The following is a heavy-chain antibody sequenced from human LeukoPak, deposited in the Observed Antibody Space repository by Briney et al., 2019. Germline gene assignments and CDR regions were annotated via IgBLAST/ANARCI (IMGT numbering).Heavy chain of an antibody. CDR3: ASSFGIAARPGRNWFDP. Sequence: GASVKVSCKASGGTFSSYAISWVRQAPGQGLEWMGGIIPIFGTANYAQKFQGRVTITTDESTSTAYMELSSLRSEDTAVYYCASSFGIAARPGRNWFDPWGQGTLVTVSS. J-gene: IGHJ5*02. V-gene: IGHV1-69*05. D-gene: IGHD6-6*01. CDR2: IIPIFGTA. CDR1: GGTFSSYA.